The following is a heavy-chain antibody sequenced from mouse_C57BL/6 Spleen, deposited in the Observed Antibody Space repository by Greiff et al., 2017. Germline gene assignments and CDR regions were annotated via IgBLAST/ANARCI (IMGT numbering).Heavy chain of an antibody. V-gene: IGHV5-17*01. J-gene: IGHJ3*01. D-gene: IGHD2-3*01. CDR2: ISSGSSTI. CDR1: GFTFSDYG. Sequence: EVNVVESGGGLVKPGGSLKLSCAASGFTFSDYGMHWVRQAPEKGLEWVAYISSGSSTIYYADTVKGRFTISRDNAKNTLFLQMTSLRSEDTAMYYCARDLIYDGPQWGQGTLVTVSA. CDR3: ARDLIYDGPQ.